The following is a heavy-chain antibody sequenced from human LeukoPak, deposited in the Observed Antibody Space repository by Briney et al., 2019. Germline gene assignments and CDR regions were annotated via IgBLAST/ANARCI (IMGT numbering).Heavy chain of an antibody. CDR1: GYTFTSYD. V-gene: IGHV1-8*03. J-gene: IGHJ6*03. CDR2: MNPNSGNT. CDR3: ARGLYSNYGLDYYYYMDV. Sequence: ASVKVSCKASGYTFTSYDINWVQQATGQGLEWMGWMNPNSGNTGYAQKFQGRVTITRNTSIGTAYMELSSLRSEDTAVYYCARGLYSNYGLDYYYYMDVWGKGTTVTVSS. D-gene: IGHD4-11*01.